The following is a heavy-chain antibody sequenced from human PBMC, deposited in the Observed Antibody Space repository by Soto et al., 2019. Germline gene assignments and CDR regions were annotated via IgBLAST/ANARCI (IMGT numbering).Heavy chain of an antibody. CDR2: ISYDGSNK. CDR3: AKEGAAAGDYYYYGMDV. CDR1: GFTFSSYA. Sequence: GGSLRLSCAASGFTFSSYAMHWVRQAPSKGLEWVAVISYDGSNKYYADSVKGRFTISRDNSKNTLYLQMNSLRAEDTAVYYCAKEGAAAGDYYYYGMDVWGQGTTVTVS. D-gene: IGHD6-13*01. J-gene: IGHJ6*02. V-gene: IGHV3-30-3*01.